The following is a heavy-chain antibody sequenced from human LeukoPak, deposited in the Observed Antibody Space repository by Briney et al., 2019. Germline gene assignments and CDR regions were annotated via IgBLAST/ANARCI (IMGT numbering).Heavy chain of an antibody. CDR1: GGSFSGYY. J-gene: IGHJ4*02. CDR2: INHSGST. D-gene: IGHD3-22*01. CDR3: ARGFYGYYYDSSGSNYFDY. Sequence: PSETLSLTCAVYGGSFSGYYWSWIRQPPGKGLEWIGEINHSGSTNYNPSLESRVTISVDTSKNQFSLKLSSVTAADTAVYYCARGFYGYYYDSSGSNYFDYWGQGTLVTVSS. V-gene: IGHV4-34*01.